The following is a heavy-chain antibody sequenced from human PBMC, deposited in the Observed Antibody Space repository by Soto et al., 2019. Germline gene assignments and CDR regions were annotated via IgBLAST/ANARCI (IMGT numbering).Heavy chain of an antibody. CDR2: INPNSGGT. CDR1: GYTFTGYY. V-gene: IGHV1-2*04. Sequence: ASVKVSCKASGYTFTGYYMHWVRQAPGQGLEWMGWINPNSGGTNYAQKFQGWVTMTRDTSISTAYMELSRLRSDDTAVFYCVRDERIAAAGTYYYGMDVWGQGTTVTVSS. D-gene: IGHD6-13*01. J-gene: IGHJ6*02. CDR3: VRDERIAAAGTYYYGMDV.